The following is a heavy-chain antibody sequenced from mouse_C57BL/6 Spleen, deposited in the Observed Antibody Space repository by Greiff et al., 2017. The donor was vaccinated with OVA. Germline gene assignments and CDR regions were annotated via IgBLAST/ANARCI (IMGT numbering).Heavy chain of an antibody. V-gene: IGHV1-55*01. CDR1: GYTFTSYW. CDR2: LYPGSGST. D-gene: IGHD1-1*01. Sequence: VQLQQSGAELVKPGASVKMSCKASGYTFTSYWITWVKQRPGQGLEWIGDLYPGSGSTNYNEKFKSKATLTVDTSSSTAYMQLSSLTSEDSAVYYCARGPSYYGSSYDSYYYARDYWGQGTSVTVSS. J-gene: IGHJ4*01. CDR3: ARGPSYYGSSYDSYYYARDY.